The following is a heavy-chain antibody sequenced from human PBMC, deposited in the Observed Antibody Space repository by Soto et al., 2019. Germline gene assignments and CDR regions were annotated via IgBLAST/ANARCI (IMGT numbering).Heavy chain of an antibody. D-gene: IGHD5-18*01. V-gene: IGHV3-11*05. J-gene: IGHJ4*02. Sequence: QVQLVESGGGLVKPGGSLRLSCAASGFTFSDYYMSWIRQAPGKGLEWVSYISSSSSYTNYADSVKGRFTISRDNAKNSLYLQMNSLRAEDTDVYYCARVVDTAMVYFDYWGQGTLVTVSS. CDR2: ISSSSSYT. CDR3: ARVVDTAMVYFDY. CDR1: GFTFSDYY.